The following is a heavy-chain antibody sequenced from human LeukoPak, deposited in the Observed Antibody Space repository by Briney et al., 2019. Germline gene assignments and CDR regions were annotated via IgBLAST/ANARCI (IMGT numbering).Heavy chain of an antibody. J-gene: IGHJ4*02. V-gene: IGHV4-34*01. CDR1: GGSFSGYY. CDR2: IKHSGST. D-gene: IGHD4-17*01. CDR3: ARGTMTTVTYYFDY. Sequence: SQTLSLTCAVYGGSFSGYYWSWVRQPPGKGLEWIGEIKHSGSTNYTPSLKSRVTISVDTSKNQFSLKLSSVTAADTAVYYCARGTMTTVTYYFDYWGQGTLVTVSS.